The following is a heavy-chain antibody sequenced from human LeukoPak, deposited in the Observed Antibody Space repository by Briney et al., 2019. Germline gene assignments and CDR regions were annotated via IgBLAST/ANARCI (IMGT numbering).Heavy chain of an antibody. CDR1: GFTSGFTFSDYE. J-gene: IGHJ4*02. Sequence: GGSLRLSCAVSGFTSGFTFSDYELNWVRQAPGKGLEWVSYISSSGSTKYYADSVKVRFTISRDNAKNSLYLQMNSLRAEDTAVYHCTTITVAAAFDYWGQGTLVTVSS. V-gene: IGHV3-48*03. D-gene: IGHD6-19*01. CDR3: TTITVAAAFDY. CDR2: ISSSGSTK.